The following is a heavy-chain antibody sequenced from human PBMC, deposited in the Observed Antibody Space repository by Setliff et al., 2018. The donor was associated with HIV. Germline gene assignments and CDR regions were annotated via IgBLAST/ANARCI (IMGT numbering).Heavy chain of an antibody. Sequence: GASVKVSCKASGYTFTDYYMHWVRQAPGQGLEWMGWINPNTGGTNYAQKFQGRVTMTRDTSISTAYMELYRLRSDDTAVYYCARGGTIFGVVISNYYYMDVWGKGTTVTVSS. D-gene: IGHD3-3*01. J-gene: IGHJ6*03. CDR3: ARGGTIFGVVISNYYYMDV. CDR1: GYTFTDYY. V-gene: IGHV1-2*02. CDR2: INPNTGGT.